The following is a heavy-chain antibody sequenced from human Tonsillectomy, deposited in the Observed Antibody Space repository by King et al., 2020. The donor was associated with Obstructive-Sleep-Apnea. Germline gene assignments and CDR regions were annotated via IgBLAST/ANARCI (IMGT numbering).Heavy chain of an antibody. J-gene: IGHJ4*02. CDR2: INHSGST. CDR1: GGSFSDYY. V-gene: IGHV4-34*01. D-gene: IGHD2-2*01. Sequence: VQLQQWGAGLLKPSETLSLTCAVYGGSFSDYYWSWIRQPPGKGLEWIGEINHSGSTNYNPSLESRVTISVDTSKNQFSLKLSSVTAADTAVYYCARGVRIPAAKYWGQGTLVTVSS. CDR3: ARGVRIPAAKY.